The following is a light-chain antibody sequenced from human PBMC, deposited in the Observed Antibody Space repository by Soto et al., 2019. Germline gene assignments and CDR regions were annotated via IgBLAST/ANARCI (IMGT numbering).Light chain of an antibody. Sequence: QSALTQPASVSGSPGQSIAISCTGTSSDVGAYDFVSWCQQHPDKAPKLLIYEVSNRPSGVSDRFSGSKSVNTATLTISGLQAEDEADYYCSSHTTSNTRVFGTGTKVTVL. CDR2: EVS. CDR3: SSHTTSNTRV. CDR1: SSDVGAYDF. V-gene: IGLV2-14*03. J-gene: IGLJ1*01.